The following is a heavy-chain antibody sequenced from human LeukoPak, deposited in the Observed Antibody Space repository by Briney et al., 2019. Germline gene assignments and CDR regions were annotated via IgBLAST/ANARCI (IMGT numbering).Heavy chain of an antibody. CDR2: IDQDGSEG. Sequence: GGSLRLSCAASGLTFNNFWMSWVRQSPGKGLEWVASIDQDGSEGQYADSVKGRFTISRDNAKNTVYLQMNNLRAEDTAVYYCVSFYETYWGRGTLVTVSS. J-gene: IGHJ4*02. CDR1: GLTFNNFW. V-gene: IGHV3-7*01. CDR3: VSFYETY. D-gene: IGHD2-2*01.